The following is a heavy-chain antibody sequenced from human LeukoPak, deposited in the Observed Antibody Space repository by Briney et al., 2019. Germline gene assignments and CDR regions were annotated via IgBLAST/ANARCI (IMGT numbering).Heavy chain of an antibody. J-gene: IGHJ5*02. D-gene: IGHD1-14*01. Sequence: GALRLSCVASGFTISDYEMNWVRQAPGKGLGWVSYISGSGSTMYYTVPVKGRFIISRDNAKNSLYLQMNSLRAEDTAVYYCARGLLRIRPGGSWFDPWGQGTLVTVSS. V-gene: IGHV3-48*03. CDR3: ARGLLRIRPGGSWFDP. CDR2: ISGSGSTM. CDR1: GFTISDYE.